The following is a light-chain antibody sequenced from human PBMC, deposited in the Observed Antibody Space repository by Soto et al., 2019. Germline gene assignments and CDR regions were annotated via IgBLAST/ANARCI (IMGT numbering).Light chain of an antibody. CDR1: QSMSSY. V-gene: IGKV1-39*01. CDR3: QHGYSTPT. J-gene: IGKJ2*01. Sequence: DIQMTQSPSSLSASVGDRVTITCRASQSMSSYLNWYQQKRGKAPKLLIYAASSLQSGVPSRFSGSGSGTDFTLTISSLQSEYFATYYCQHGYSTPTVRQGPKLEIK. CDR2: AAS.